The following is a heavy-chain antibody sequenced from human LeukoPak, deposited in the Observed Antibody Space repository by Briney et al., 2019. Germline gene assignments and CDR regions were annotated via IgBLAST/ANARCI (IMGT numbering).Heavy chain of an antibody. Sequence: PSETLSLTCTVSGGSISSHYWSWIRQPPGKGLEWIGYIQNSGTTNYNPSLRSRVSISADTSNNQFSLKLTSVTAADTAVYYCARGVFTTSSHPYFCDYWGQGTLVTVSS. D-gene: IGHD3-22*01. CDR3: ARGVFTTSSHPYFCDY. CDR1: GGSISSHY. J-gene: IGHJ4*02. V-gene: IGHV4-59*11. CDR2: IQNSGTT.